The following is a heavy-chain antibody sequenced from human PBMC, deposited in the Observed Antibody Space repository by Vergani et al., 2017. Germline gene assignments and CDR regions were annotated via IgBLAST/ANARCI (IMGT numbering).Heavy chain of an antibody. Sequence: QVQLVQSGAEVKKPGASVTVSCKVSGYTLTELSMHWVRQAPGKGLEWMGGFDPEDGETIYAQKFQGRVTMTEDTSTDTAYMELSSLRSEDTAVYYCATGPLAARQSNYYYYGMDVWGQGTTVTVSS. V-gene: IGHV1-24*01. CDR2: FDPEDGET. CDR3: ATGPLAARQSNYYYYGMDV. J-gene: IGHJ6*02. D-gene: IGHD6-6*01. CDR1: GYTLTELS.